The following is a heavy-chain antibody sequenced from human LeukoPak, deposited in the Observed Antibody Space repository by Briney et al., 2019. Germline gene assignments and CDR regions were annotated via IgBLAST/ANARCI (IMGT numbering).Heavy chain of an antibody. CDR2: INPSGGST. Sequence: ASVKVSCKASGYTFTSYYMHWVRQAPGQGFEWMGIINPSGGSTSYAQKFQGRVTMTRDTSTSTVYMELSSLRSEDTAVYYCAREKPGYCSSTSCPPTHAFDIWGQGTMVTLSS. J-gene: IGHJ3*02. CDR1: GYTFTSYY. D-gene: IGHD2-2*01. CDR3: AREKPGYCSSTSCPPTHAFDI. V-gene: IGHV1-46*01.